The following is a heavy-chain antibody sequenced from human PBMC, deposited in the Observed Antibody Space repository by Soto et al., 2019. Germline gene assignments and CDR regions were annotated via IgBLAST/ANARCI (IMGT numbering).Heavy chain of an antibody. CDR1: GFAFSSYS. CDR2: ISSSSSYI. J-gene: IGHJ4*02. CDR3: ARVERYYYDSSGPDY. V-gene: IGHV3-21*01. Sequence: GGSLRLSCAASGFAFSSYSMNWVRQAPGKGLEWVSSISSSSSYIYYADSVKGRFTISRDNAKNSLYLQMNSLRAEDTAVYYCARVERYYYDSSGPDYWGQGTLVTVSS. D-gene: IGHD3-22*01.